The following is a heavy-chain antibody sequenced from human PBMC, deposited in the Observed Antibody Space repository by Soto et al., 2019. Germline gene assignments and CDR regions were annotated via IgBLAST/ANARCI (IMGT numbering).Heavy chain of an antibody. J-gene: IGHJ4*02. CDR2: ISGSGGST. Sequence: EVQLLESGGGLVQPGGSLRLSCAASGFTFSSYAMSWVRQAPGKGLEWVSAISGSGGSTYYADSVKGRFTISRDNSKNTLCLQMNSLRAEDTAVYYCANGFQLWVEYYFDYWGQGTLVTVSS. D-gene: IGHD5-18*01. CDR3: ANGFQLWVEYYFDY. CDR1: GFTFSSYA. V-gene: IGHV3-23*01.